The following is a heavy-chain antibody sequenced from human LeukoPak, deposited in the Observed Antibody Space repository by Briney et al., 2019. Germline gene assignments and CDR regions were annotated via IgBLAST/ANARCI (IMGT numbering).Heavy chain of an antibody. CDR2: ISYDGSNK. CDR3: AKDLTGTTDY. J-gene: IGHJ4*02. D-gene: IGHD1-7*01. CDR1: GFPFNSYC. Sequence: GSLRLSCAASGFPFNSYCMHWVRQGPGKGLEGVAVISYDGSNKYYADSVKGRFTISRDNSKNTLYLQMNSLRAEDTAVYYCAKDLTGTTDYWGQGTLVTVSS. V-gene: IGHV3-30*18.